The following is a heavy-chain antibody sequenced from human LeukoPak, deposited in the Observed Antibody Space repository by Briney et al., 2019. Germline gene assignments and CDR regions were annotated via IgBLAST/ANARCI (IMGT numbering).Heavy chain of an antibody. CDR2: IIPIFGTA. J-gene: IGHJ5*02. D-gene: IGHD2-2*01. V-gene: IGHV1-69*01. Sequence: ASVKVSCKASGGTFSSYAISWVRQAPGQGLEWMGGIIPIFGTANYAQEFQGRVTITADESTSTAYMELSSLRSEDTAVYYCARDTGYCSSTSCQPNWFDPWGQGTLVTVSS. CDR1: GGTFSSYA. CDR3: ARDTGYCSSTSCQPNWFDP.